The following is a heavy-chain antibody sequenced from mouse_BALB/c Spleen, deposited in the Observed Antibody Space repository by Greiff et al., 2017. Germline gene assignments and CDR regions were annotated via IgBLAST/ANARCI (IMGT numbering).Heavy chain of an antibody. D-gene: IGHD4-1*01. V-gene: IGHV1-14*01. CDR1: GYTFTSYV. CDR2: INPYNDGT. CDR3: ARGTGTSYLDY. J-gene: IGHJ2*01. Sequence: EVKLMESGPELVKPGASVKMSCKASGYTFTSYVMHWVKQKPGQGLEWIGYINPYNDGTKYNEKFKGKATLTSDKSSSTAYMELSSLTSEDSAVYYCARGTGTSYLDYWGQGTTLTVSS.